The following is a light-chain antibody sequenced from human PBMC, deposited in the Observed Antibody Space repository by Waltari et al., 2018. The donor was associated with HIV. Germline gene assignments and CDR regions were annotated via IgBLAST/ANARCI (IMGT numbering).Light chain of an antibody. V-gene: IGKV3-20*01. Sequence: EVVLPQSPGTLSLSPVERATLSCRSSQRLNSHSLSWYQQKPGQAPRILIYGTSTRATGIPDRFSGSGSGTDFALTISRLEPEDFAVYFCHQYETSPLTFGGGTRVEV. CDR3: HQYETSPLT. J-gene: IGKJ4*01. CDR2: GTS. CDR1: QRLNSHS.